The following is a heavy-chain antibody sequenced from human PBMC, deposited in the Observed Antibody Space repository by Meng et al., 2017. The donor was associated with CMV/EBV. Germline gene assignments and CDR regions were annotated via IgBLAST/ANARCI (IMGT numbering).Heavy chain of an antibody. CDR1: GFTFSSYW. V-gene: IGHV3-72*01. D-gene: IGHD2-2*01. CDR2: TRNRVNSYTT. Sequence: GESLKISCAASGFTFSSYWMSWVRQAPGKGLEWVGRTRNRVNSYTTEYAASVKGRFTISREDSKNSLYLQMNSLKTEDTALYYCASSSVDIHFQHWGQGTLVTVSS. J-gene: IGHJ1*01. CDR3: ASSSVDIHFQH.